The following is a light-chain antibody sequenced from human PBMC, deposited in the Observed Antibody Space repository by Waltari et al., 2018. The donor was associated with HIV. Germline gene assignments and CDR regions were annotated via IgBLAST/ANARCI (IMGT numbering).Light chain of an antibody. Sequence: DIQMTQSPSTLSASVVDGVTITCRASQSIGSWLAWYQQKPGKAPKALIYLASNLESGVSSRFSGSGSGTDFTLTISSLQPDDFVTYYCQQYDTFPYTFGQGTKLEIK. CDR1: QSIGSW. CDR2: LAS. V-gene: IGKV1-5*03. CDR3: QQYDTFPYT. J-gene: IGKJ2*01.